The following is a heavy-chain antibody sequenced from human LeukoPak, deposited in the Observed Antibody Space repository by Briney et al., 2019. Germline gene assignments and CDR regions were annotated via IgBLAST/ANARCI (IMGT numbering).Heavy chain of an antibody. CDR2: INTDGSST. V-gene: IGHV3-74*01. CDR1: GFTFSSYW. J-gene: IGHJ4*02. CDR3: AKDGEIAVASSYFDY. D-gene: IGHD6-19*01. Sequence: GGSLRLSCAASGFTFSSYWMHWVRQAPGKGLVWVSRINTDGSSTSYADSVKGRFTISRDSAKNSLYLQMNSLRAEDTALYYCAKDGEIAVASSYFDYWGQGTLVTVSS.